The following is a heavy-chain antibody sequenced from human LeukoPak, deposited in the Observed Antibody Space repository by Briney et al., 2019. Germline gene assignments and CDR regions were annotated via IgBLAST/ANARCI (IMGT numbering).Heavy chain of an antibody. Sequence: PSETLSLTCTVSGGSISSYYWSWIRQPAGKGLEWIGRIYTSGSTNYNPSLKSRVTMSVDTSKNQFSLELSSVTAADTAVYYCARDGGYDFWSRYAFDIWGQGTMVTVSS. CDR1: GGSISSYY. D-gene: IGHD3-3*01. CDR3: ARDGGYDFWSRYAFDI. V-gene: IGHV4-4*07. CDR2: IYTSGST. J-gene: IGHJ3*02.